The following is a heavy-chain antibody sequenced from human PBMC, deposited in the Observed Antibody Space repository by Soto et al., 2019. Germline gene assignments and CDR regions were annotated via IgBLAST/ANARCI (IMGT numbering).Heavy chain of an antibody. D-gene: IGHD2-8*01. J-gene: IGHJ6*01. CDR1: GGSFSGYY. CDR3: ARGGYCTNGVCSPYYYYYYGRDV. V-gene: IGHV4-34*01. Sequence: SEPLSLTCAVYGGSFSGYYWSWIRQPPGKGLEWIGEINHSGSTNYNPSLKSRVTISVDTSKNQFSLKLSSVTAADTAAYYCARGGYCTNGVCSPYYYYYYGRDVWGQGTTVTVS. CDR2: INHSGST.